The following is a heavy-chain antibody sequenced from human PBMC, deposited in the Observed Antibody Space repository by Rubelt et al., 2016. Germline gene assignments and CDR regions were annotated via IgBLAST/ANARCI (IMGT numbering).Heavy chain of an antibody. D-gene: IGHD1-1*01. CDR3: TRAVTGTNDY. CDR2: INNDGSSI. CDR1: GFTFRNYW. J-gene: IGHJ4*02. V-gene: IGHV3-74*01. Sequence: VESGGGLVQPGGSLRLSCAASGFTFRNYWMHWVRQVPGKGLVWVSRINNDGSSISYVDSVKGRFTISRDNAKNTVYLQMNSLRGEDTAVYYCTRAVTGTNDYWGQGTLVTVSS.